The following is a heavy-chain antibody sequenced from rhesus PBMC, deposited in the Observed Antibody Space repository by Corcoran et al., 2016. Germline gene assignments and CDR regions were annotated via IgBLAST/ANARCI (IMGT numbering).Heavy chain of an antibody. Sequence: QVQLQESGPGLVKPSATLSLICIVSGDAISANWWSGIRQPPGEGLEWMGESEGSFGTTNYSPSLKSRVTISKDASRNQLSLKVTSVTAADTAVYYCARDPATGYFDFWGQGVLVPVSS. CDR3: ARDPATGYFDF. J-gene: IGHJ4*01. CDR1: GDAISANW. CDR2: SEGSFGTT. V-gene: IGHV4-80*01. D-gene: IGHD6-31*01.